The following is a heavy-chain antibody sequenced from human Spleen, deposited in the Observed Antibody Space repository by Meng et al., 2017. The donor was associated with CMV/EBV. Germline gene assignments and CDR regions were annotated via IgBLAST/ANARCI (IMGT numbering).Heavy chain of an antibody. CDR2: INPNSGST. V-gene: IGHV1-2*02. J-gene: IGHJ3*02. D-gene: IGHD3-3*01. Sequence: ASVKVSCKASGYTFTGYYMHWVRQAPGQGLEWMGWINPNSGSTNYAQKFQGRVTMTTDTSTSTAYMELRSLRSDDTAVYYCARGVTIFGVHDAFDIWGQGTMVTVSS. CDR3: ARGVTIFGVHDAFDI. CDR1: GYTFTGYY.